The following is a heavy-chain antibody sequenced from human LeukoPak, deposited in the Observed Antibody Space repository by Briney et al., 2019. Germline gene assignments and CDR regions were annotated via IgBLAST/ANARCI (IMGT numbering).Heavy chain of an antibody. CDR2: MNSDGSST. CDR3: AKDLPASGWAFDY. D-gene: IGHD6-19*01. V-gene: IGHV3-74*01. J-gene: IGHJ4*02. CDR1: GFTFSSYW. Sequence: PGGSLRLSCAASGFTFSSYWMHWVRQAPGKGLVGVSRMNSDGSSTNYADSVKGRFTISRDNAKNTLYLQMNSLRADDTAVYYCAKDLPASGWAFDYWGQGTLVTVSS.